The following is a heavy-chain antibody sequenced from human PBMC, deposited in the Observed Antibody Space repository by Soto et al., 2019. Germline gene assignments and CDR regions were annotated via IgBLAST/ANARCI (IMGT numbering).Heavy chain of an antibody. D-gene: IGHD2-8*02. CDR1: GDSITNNHW. CDR3: VSKLGPHYYVLGV. V-gene: IGHV4-4*03. J-gene: IGHJ6*02. CDR2: IYHTGIA. Sequence: PPETLCLTCTVYGDSITNNHWWSWVRQPPGKGPELIGEIYHTGIANYNPSLESRVAFSVDKSKNQFSLSLTSVTAADTAVYYCVSKLGPHYYVLGVWGQGSTVIVSS.